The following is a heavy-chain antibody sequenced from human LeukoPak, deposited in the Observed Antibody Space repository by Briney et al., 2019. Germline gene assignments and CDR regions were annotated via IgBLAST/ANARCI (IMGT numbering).Heavy chain of an antibody. CDR2: INHSGST. D-gene: IGHD4-17*01. J-gene: IGHJ6*02. V-gene: IGHV4-34*01. CDR1: GGSFSGYY. CDR3: ARGLSPVDYGNYYYYGMDV. Sequence: SETLSLTCAVYGGSFSGYYWSWIRQPPGKGLEWIGEINHSGSTNYNPSPKSRVTISVDTSKNQFSLKLSSVTAADTAVYYCARGLSPVDYGNYYYYGMDVWGQGTTVTVSS.